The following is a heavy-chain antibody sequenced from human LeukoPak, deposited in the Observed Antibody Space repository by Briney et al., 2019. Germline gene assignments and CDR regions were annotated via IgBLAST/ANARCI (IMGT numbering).Heavy chain of an antibody. D-gene: IGHD2-2*01. CDR1: GGSFSGYY. Sequence: SETLSLTCAVYGGSFSGYYWSWIRQPPGKGLEWIGEINHSGSTNYNPSLKSRVTISVDTSKNQFSLKLSSVTAADTAVYYCARDLRDCGSSTSCYDYYYMDVWGKGTTVTVSS. CDR3: ARDLRDCGSSTSCYDYYYMDV. CDR2: INHSGST. V-gene: IGHV4-34*01. J-gene: IGHJ6*03.